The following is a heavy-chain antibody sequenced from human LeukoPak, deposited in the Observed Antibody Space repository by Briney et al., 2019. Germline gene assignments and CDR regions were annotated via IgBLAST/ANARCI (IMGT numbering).Heavy chain of an antibody. Sequence: PGGSLRLSCAASGFTFSDYSMNWVRQAPGKGLEWVSSISRRSRHVYYAGSVQGRFTISRDNAENSLYLQMNSLRAEDMAVYFCVRDLMGSGSTTAHLHHWGQGTLVTVSS. J-gene: IGHJ1*01. D-gene: IGHD1-1*01. CDR1: GFTFSDYS. V-gene: IGHV3-21*01. CDR2: ISRRSRHV. CDR3: VRDLMGSGSTTAHLHH.